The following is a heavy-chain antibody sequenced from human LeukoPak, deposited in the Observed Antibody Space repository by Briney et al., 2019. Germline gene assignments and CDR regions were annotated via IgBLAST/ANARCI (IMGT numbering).Heavy chain of an antibody. CDR3: ARRKAVAGTFADY. CDR1: GYSFTSYW. V-gene: IGHV5-51*01. D-gene: IGHD6-19*01. Sequence: RGESLKISCKGSGYSFTSYWIGWVRQMPGKGLEWMGIIYPGDSDIRYSPSFQGQVTISADKSISTAYLQWSSLKASDTAMYYCARRKAVAGTFADYWGQGTLVTVSS. J-gene: IGHJ4*02. CDR2: IYPGDSDI.